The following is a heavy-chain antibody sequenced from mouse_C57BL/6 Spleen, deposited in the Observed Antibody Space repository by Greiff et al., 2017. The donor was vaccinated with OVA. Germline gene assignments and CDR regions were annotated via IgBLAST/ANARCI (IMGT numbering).Heavy chain of an antibody. CDR3: ASFYYSNYVGFAY. V-gene: IGHV3-6*01. D-gene: IGHD2-5*01. CDR2: ISYDGSN. J-gene: IGHJ3*01. CDR1: GYSITSGYY. Sequence: EVQRVESGPGLVKPSQSLSLTCSVTGYSITSGYYWNWIRQFPGNKLEWMGYISYDGSNNYNPSLKNRISITRDTSKNQFFLKLNSVTTEDTATYYCASFYYSNYVGFAYWGQGTLVTVSA.